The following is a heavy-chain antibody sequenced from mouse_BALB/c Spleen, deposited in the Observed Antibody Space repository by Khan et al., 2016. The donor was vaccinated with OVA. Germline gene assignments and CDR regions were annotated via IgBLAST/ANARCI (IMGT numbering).Heavy chain of an antibody. CDR3: ARDGYSPWFAY. V-gene: IGHV14-1*02. J-gene: IGHJ3*01. CDR2: IDPENGNT. CDR1: GFNIKDYY. D-gene: IGHD2-3*01. Sequence: EVQLHQSGAELVRPGALVKLSCKASGFNIKDYYIHWVKQRPEQGLEWIGWIDPENGNTIYDPKFQGKASITADTSSNTAYLQLSSLTSEDTAVYYCARDGYSPWFAYWGQGTLVTVSA.